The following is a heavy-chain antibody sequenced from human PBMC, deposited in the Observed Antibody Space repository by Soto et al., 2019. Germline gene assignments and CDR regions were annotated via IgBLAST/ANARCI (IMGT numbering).Heavy chain of an antibody. V-gene: IGHV3-48*03. D-gene: IGHD4-17*01. Sequence: GGSLRLSCAASGFTSSSYEMNWVRQAPGKGLEWVSYISSSGSTIYYADSVKGRFTISRDNAKNSLYLQMNSLRAEDTAVYYCARDTVTLFDYWGQGTLVTVSS. CDR3: ARDTVTLFDY. CDR2: ISSSGSTI. CDR1: GFTSSSYE. J-gene: IGHJ4*02.